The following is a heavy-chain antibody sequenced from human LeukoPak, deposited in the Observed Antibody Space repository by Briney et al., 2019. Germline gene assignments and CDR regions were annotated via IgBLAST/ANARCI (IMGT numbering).Heavy chain of an antibody. CDR2: IYYSGST. V-gene: IGHV4-39*07. Sequence: SETLSLTCSVSGGSVSTNNYYWGWIRQPPGKGLEWIGSIYYSGSTYYNPSLKSRVTISVDTSKNQFSLKLSSVTAADTAVYYCASIPTTDDAFDIWGQGTMVTVSS. D-gene: IGHD4-11*01. CDR3: ASIPTTDDAFDI. CDR1: GGSVSTNNYY. J-gene: IGHJ3*02.